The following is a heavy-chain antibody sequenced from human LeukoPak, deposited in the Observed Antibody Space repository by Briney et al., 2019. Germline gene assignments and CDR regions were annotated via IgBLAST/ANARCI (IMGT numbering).Heavy chain of an antibody. V-gene: IGHV3-30*04. D-gene: IGHD3-22*01. CDR2: ISYDGSKK. CDR3: ARDLYRIVVVPHYFDY. J-gene: IGHJ4*02. Sequence: GGSLRLSCGASGFTFSNYAIHWVRQAPGKGLEWVAVISYDGSKKYYTDSVKGRFTISRDNSQNTLYLQMNSLRAEDTAVYYCARDLYRIVVVPHYFDYWGQGTLVTVSS. CDR1: GFTFSNYA.